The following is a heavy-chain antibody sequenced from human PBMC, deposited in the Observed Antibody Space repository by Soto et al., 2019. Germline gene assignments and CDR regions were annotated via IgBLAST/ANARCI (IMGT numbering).Heavy chain of an antibody. Sequence: QVQLQESGPGLVKPSETLSLTCTVSGGSISSYYWSWIRQPPGKVLEWIGYIYYSGSTNYNPSLKSRVTISVDTSKNQFSLKLSSVTAADTAVYYCASHSGSYSRGPDYWGQGTLVTVSS. D-gene: IGHD1-26*01. CDR3: ASHSGSYSRGPDY. J-gene: IGHJ4*02. V-gene: IGHV4-59*01. CDR1: GGSISSYY. CDR2: IYYSGST.